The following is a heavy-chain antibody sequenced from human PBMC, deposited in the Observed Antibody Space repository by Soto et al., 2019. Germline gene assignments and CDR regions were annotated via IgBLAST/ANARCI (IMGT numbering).Heavy chain of an antibody. V-gene: IGHV1-3*01. D-gene: IGHD3-9*01. CDR2: NNAGNDNT. CDR3: ARDRGGYDYILTGPFDY. CDR1: GYTFPRYS. J-gene: IGHJ4*02. Sequence: SVKVPYKASGYTFPRYSLHWVLQAPARRLEWMGWNNAGNDNTKYSQKFQGRVTITRDTSASTSYMELSSLRSEDTAVYYCARDRGGYDYILTGPFDYWGQGTLVTVSS.